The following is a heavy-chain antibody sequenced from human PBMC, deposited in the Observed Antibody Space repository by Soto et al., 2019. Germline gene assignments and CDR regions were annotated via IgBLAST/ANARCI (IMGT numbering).Heavy chain of an antibody. Sequence: QVQLVQSGVEVKMPGASVQLSCKTYGYAFTNYGVTWVLQVSGQGLEWIAWVSGYNRNTNYAQKFEDRVIMTTDKSTNTAHMELRSLRSDDTGIYYCARERQWEPLIYGGRETLFTVSP. CDR3: ARERQWEPLIY. J-gene: IGHJ4*02. V-gene: IGHV1-18*01. CDR1: GYAFTNYG. D-gene: IGHD1-26*01. CDR2: VSGYNRNT.